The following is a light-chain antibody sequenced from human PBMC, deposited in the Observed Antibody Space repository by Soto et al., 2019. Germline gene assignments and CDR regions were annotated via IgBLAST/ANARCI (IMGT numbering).Light chain of an antibody. J-gene: IGLJ2*01. CDR1: SSDVGAYNY. Sequence: QSALTQPASVSGSPGQSITISCTGTSSDVGAYNYVSWYQQHPGKAPKLIIYEVSNRPSGISNRFSGSKSGSTASLTISGLQAEDEADYYCSSYTSSSTLVFGGGTKVTVL. CDR2: EVS. CDR3: SSYTSSSTLV. V-gene: IGLV2-14*01.